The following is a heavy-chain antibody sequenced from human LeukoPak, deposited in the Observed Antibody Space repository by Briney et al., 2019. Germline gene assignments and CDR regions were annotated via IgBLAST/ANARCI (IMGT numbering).Heavy chain of an antibody. Sequence: GGSLRLSCAASGFTFSSYSMNWVRQAPGKGLEWVSSISSSSSYIYYADSVKGRFTISGDNAKNSLYLQMNSLRAEDTAVYYCARVNILAGALDYWGQGTLVTVSS. J-gene: IGHJ4*02. V-gene: IGHV3-21*01. CDR2: ISSSSSYI. D-gene: IGHD1-26*01. CDR3: ARVNILAGALDY. CDR1: GFTFSSYS.